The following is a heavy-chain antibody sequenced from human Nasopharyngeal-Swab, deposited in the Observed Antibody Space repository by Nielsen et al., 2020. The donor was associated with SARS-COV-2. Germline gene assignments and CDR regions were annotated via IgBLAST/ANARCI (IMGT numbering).Heavy chain of an antibody. V-gene: IGHV4-34*01. CDR3: ARETGDFGSYWHFDL. CDR2: INHSGST. D-gene: IGHD3-3*01. CDR1: GGSFSGYY. Sequence: SETLSLTCAVYGGSFSGYYWSWIRQPPGKGLEWIGEINHSGSTNYNPSLKSRVTISVDTSKNQFSLKLSSVTAADTAVYYCARETGDFGSYWHFDLWGRGTLVTVSS. J-gene: IGHJ2*01.